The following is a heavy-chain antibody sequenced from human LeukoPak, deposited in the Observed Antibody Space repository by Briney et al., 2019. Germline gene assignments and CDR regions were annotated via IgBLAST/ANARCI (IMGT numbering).Heavy chain of an antibody. V-gene: IGHV1-46*01. CDR1: GYTFTTYY. CDR3: ARGARGAGILYYFDY. D-gene: IGHD3-10*01. J-gene: IGHJ4*02. CDR2: INPSGGST. Sequence: ASVKVSCTASGYTFTTYYMDWVRQAPGQGLEWMGIINPSGGSTSYAQKFQGRVTMTRDTSTSTVYMELSGLRSEDTAVYYCARGARGAGILYYFDYWGQGTLVTVSS.